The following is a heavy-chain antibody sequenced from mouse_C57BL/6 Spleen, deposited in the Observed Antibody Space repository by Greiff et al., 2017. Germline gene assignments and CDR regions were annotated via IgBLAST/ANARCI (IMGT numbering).Heavy chain of an antibody. CDR2: INYDGSST. CDR3: ARNWDRGYFDY. V-gene: IGHV5-16*01. D-gene: IGHD3-3*01. Sequence: EVKLMESEGGLVQPGSSMKLSCTASGFTFSDYYMAWVRQVPEKGLEWVANINYDGSSTYYLDSLKSRFIISRDNAKNILYLQMSSLKSEDTATYYCARNWDRGYFDYWGQGTTLTVSS. CDR1: GFTFSDYY. J-gene: IGHJ2*01.